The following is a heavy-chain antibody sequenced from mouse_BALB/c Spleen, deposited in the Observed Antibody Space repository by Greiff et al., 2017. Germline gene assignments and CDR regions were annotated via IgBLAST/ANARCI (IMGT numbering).Heavy chain of an antibody. CDR2: IDPENGNT. CDR1: GFNIKDYY. D-gene: IGHD3-1*01. V-gene: IGHV14-1*02. Sequence: EVQLQQSGAELVRPGALVKLSCKASGFNIKDYYMHWVKQRPEQGLEWIGWIDPENGNTIYDPKFQGKASITADTSSNTAYLQLSSLTSEDTAVYYCARGQLGLQFAYWGQGTLVTVSA. J-gene: IGHJ3*01. CDR3: ARGQLGLQFAY.